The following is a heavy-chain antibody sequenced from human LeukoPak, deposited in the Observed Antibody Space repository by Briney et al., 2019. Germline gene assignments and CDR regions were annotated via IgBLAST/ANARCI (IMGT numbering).Heavy chain of an antibody. D-gene: IGHD6-19*01. V-gene: IGHV4-4*08. CDR1: GGSISSYY. Sequence: SETLSLTCTVSGGSISSYYWSWIRQPPGKGLEWIGYIYTSGSTNYNPSLKSRVTISVDTSKNQFSLKLSSVAAADTALYYCARGNPSLYSSGWYPFDYWGQGTLVTVSS. J-gene: IGHJ4*02. CDR2: IYTSGST. CDR3: ARGNPSLYSSGWYPFDY.